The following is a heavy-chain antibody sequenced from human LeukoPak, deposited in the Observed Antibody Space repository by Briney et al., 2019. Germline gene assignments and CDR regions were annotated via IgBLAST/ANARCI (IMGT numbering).Heavy chain of an antibody. CDR1: GFTFNNAW. CDR3: TTNYYDSGCYYWWYFDL. CDR2: IKSETDGGTT. Sequence: GGSLRLSCAASGFTFNNAWMSWVRQAPGKGLEWVGRIKSETDGGTTDYAAPVKGRFTISRDDSKATLNLQMNSLKAEDTAMYYCTTNYYDSGCYYWWYFDLWGRGAQVTVSS. V-gene: IGHV3-15*01. J-gene: IGHJ2*01. D-gene: IGHD3-22*01.